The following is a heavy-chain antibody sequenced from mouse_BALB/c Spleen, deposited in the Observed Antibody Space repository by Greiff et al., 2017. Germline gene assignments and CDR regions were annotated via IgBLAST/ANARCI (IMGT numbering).Heavy chain of an antibody. Sequence: VKLVESGPGLVAPSRSLSITCTVSGFSLTSYDISWIRQPPGKGLEWLGVIWTGGGTNYNSAFMSRLSISKDNSKSQVFLKMNSLQTDDTAIYYCVRGEEGDPFAYWGQGTLVTVSA. CDR1: GFSLTSYD. CDR3: VRGEEGDPFAY. D-gene: IGHD3-3*01. CDR2: IWTGGGT. J-gene: IGHJ3*01. V-gene: IGHV2-9-2*01.